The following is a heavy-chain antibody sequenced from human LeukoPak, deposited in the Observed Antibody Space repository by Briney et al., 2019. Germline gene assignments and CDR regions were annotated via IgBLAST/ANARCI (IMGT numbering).Heavy chain of an antibody. CDR2: ISSSSSYI. CDR3: AKDRGYCSSTSCPYFDY. J-gene: IGHJ4*02. Sequence: GGSLRLSCAASGFTFSSYSMNWVRQAPGKGLEWVSSISSSSSYIYYADSVKGRFTISRDNSKNTLYLQMNSLRAEDTAVYYCAKDRGYCSSTSCPYFDYWGRGTLVTVSS. CDR1: GFTFSSYS. D-gene: IGHD2-2*01. V-gene: IGHV3-21*01.